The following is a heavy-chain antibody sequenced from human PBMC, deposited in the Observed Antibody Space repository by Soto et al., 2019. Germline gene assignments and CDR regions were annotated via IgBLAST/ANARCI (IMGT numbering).Heavy chain of an antibody. V-gene: IGHV1-18*04. CDR3: ARGANYYDSSGYLYYFDY. CDR2: ISAYNGNT. CDR1: GYTFTSYG. D-gene: IGHD3-22*01. Sequence: ASVKVSCKASGYTFTSYGISWVLQAPGQGLEWMGWISAYNGNTNYAQKLQGRVTMTTDTSTSTAYMELRSLRSDDTAVYYCARGANYYDSSGYLYYFDYWGQGTLVTVSS. J-gene: IGHJ4*02.